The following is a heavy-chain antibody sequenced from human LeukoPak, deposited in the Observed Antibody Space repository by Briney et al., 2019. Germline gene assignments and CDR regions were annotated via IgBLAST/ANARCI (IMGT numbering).Heavy chain of an antibody. CDR3: ARGLDFCSGYRYYYYYGMDV. CDR1: GGSIGTYY. CDR2: IYYSGTT. V-gene: IGHV4-59*12. J-gene: IGHJ6*02. Sequence: PSETLSLTCTVSGGSIGTYYWSWIRQPPGKGLEWIGFIYYSGTTSYDPSLKSRVTISLDTSKNQFSLKLSSVPAADTAVYYCARGLDFCSGYRYYYYYGMDVWGQGTTVTVSS. D-gene: IGHD3-3*01.